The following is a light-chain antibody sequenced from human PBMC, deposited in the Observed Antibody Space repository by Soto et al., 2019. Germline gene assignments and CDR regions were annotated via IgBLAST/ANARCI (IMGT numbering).Light chain of an antibody. CDR3: QQVKGFELT. CDR1: HDIARW. Sequence: DIQMTQSPSSVSAFVGDRVAITCRASHDIARWLAWYQQQPGKAPRLLIYAASSLQSGVPTRFSGSGSGTDFTLTITNLQPEDSAVYYCQQVKGFELTFGGGTEAEIK. V-gene: IGKV1-12*01. J-gene: IGKJ4*01. CDR2: AAS.